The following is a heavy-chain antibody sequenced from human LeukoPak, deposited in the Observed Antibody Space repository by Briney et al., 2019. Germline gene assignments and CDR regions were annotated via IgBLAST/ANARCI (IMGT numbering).Heavy chain of an antibody. V-gene: IGHV3-30*02. J-gene: IGHJ6*03. Sequence: GGSFRLSCAASGFTFSSYGMHWVRQAPGKGLEGVAFIRYDGSNKYYADSVKGRFTISRDNSENTLYLQMNSLRAEDTAVYYCQGYYYYYMDVWGKGTTVTVSS. CDR2: IRYDGSNK. CDR1: GFTFSSYG. CDR3: QGYYYYYMDV.